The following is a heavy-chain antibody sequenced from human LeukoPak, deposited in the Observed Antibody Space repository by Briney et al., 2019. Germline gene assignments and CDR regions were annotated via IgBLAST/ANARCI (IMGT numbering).Heavy chain of an antibody. CDR1: GFTFNRYW. V-gene: IGHV3-7*04. D-gene: IGHD3-16*02. Sequence: GWSLRLSCAASGFTFNRYWMSWVRQAPGKGLEWVDNIKQDGTEKYYVDSVKGRFTISRDNAKNSLYLQMNSLRAEGTAVYYCAREYDYVWGSYRYYYLDYWGQGTLVTVSS. J-gene: IGHJ4*02. CDR3: AREYDYVWGSYRYYYLDY. CDR2: IKQDGTEK.